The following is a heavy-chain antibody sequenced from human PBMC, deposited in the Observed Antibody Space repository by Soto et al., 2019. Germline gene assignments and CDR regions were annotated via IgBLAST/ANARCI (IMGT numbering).Heavy chain of an antibody. CDR1: GFTVSSNY. V-gene: IGHV3-66*01. J-gene: IGHJ5*02. Sequence: EVQLVESGGGLVQPGGSLRLSCAASGFTVSSNYMSWVRQAPGKGLEWVSVIYSGGSTYYADSVKGRFTISRDNSKNTLYLQMNSLRAEDTVVYYCARESGYDDNWFDPWGQGTLVTVSS. D-gene: IGHD5-12*01. CDR3: ARESGYDDNWFDP. CDR2: IYSGGST.